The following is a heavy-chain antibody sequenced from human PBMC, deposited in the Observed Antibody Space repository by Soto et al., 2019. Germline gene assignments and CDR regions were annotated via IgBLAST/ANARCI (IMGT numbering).Heavy chain of an antibody. CDR3: ARDGGGYYSFDY. CDR2: IYYSGST. V-gene: IGHV4-30-4*08. CDR1: GGSISSGDFY. J-gene: IGHJ4*02. D-gene: IGHD1-26*01. Sequence: SETLSLTCTVSGGSISSGDFYWSWIRQPPGKGLEWIGYIYYSGSTYYNPSLKSRVTISVDTSKNQFSLKLSSVTAADTAIYYCARDGGGYYSFDYWGQGTPVTVSS.